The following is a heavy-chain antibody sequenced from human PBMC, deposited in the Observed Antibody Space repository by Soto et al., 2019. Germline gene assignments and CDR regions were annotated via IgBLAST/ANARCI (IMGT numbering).Heavy chain of an antibody. D-gene: IGHD3-10*01. CDR1: GYTFSNYD. V-gene: IGHV1-8*01. CDR3: AKVSRKGSAIDFDY. Sequence: QVQLVQSGAELKKPGASVKVSCKASGYTFSNYDMNWVRHATGQGPEWIGWVNPNNGDTGYAQKFQGRVTLTTDIPTTTAYMEMTSLRSEDTAIYYCAKVSRKGSAIDFDYWGQGTLITVSS. CDR2: VNPNNGDT. J-gene: IGHJ4*02.